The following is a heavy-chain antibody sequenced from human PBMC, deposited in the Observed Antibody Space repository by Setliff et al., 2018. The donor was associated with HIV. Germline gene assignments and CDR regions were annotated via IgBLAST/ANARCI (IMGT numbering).Heavy chain of an antibody. V-gene: IGHV3-23*01. CDR3: AKHECCGGCYYYMGV. CDR1: GSTFNFFA. CDR2: ISGCGSGSRT. Sequence: GGSLRLSCTAPGSTFNFFAVSWVRQAPGKGLEWISGISGCGSGSRTDYVDSVEGRFTISRDNSKNTLYLQLNSLRPEDTAIYYCAKHECCGGCYYYMGVWGKGTTVTVSS. D-gene: IGHD2-21*01. J-gene: IGHJ6*03.